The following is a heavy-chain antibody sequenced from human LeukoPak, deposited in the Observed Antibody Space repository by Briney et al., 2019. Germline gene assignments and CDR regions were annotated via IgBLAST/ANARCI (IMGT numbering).Heavy chain of an antibody. CDR1: GFTFSSYA. J-gene: IGHJ4*02. CDR2: ISGSGGST. Sequence: PGGSLRLSCAASGFTFSSYAMSWVRQAPGKGLEWVSAISGSGGSTYYADSVKGRFTISRDNSKNTLYLQMNSLRAEDTAVYYCAKTRVDCGSTSCYTKVYYFDYWGQGTLVTVSS. D-gene: IGHD2-2*02. CDR3: AKTRVDCGSTSCYTKVYYFDY. V-gene: IGHV3-23*01.